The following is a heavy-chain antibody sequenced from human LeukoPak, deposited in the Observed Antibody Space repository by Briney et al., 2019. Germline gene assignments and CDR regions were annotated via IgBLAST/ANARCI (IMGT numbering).Heavy chain of an antibody. CDR1: GFTFSSYS. J-gene: IGHJ4*02. D-gene: IGHD3-22*01. Sequence: GGSLRLSCAASGFTFSSYSMNWVRQAPGKGLEWVSYISSSSSTIYYADSVKGRFTISRDNAKNSLYLQMNSLRDEDTAVYYCARDYYYDSSGYYYPYFDYWGQGTLVTVSS. CDR2: ISSSSSTI. CDR3: ARDYYYDSSGYYYPYFDY. V-gene: IGHV3-48*02.